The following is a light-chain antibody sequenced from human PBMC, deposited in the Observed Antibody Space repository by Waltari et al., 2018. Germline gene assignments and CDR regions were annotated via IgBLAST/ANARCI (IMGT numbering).Light chain of an antibody. CDR1: SPTTHA. V-gene: IGLV3-19*01. CDR3: NSRDPTTNAVV. Sequence: SSELTQYPAVSVALGPTVRLTCQADSPTTHAPHWYQPRPGQAPILVIFSVDDRPSGITDRFSGSLSGDTASLTITGTQAEDEADYYCNSRDPTTNAVVFGGGTRLTVL. J-gene: IGLJ2*01. CDR2: SVD.